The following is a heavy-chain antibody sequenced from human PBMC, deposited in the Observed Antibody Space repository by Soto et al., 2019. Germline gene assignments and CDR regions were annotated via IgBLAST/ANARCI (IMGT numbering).Heavy chain of an antibody. D-gene: IGHD2-2*01. V-gene: IGHV4-4*02. CDR3: ARDSCSSTSCYVNY. CDR1: GRPISSSNW. CDR2: IYHIGTT. Sequence: QVQLQESAPGLVKPSGTLSLTCAVSGRPISSSNWWSWVRQPPGKGLEWIGEIYHIGTTNYNPSLKSRVTIPVDKSKNQFSLKLSYVTAADTAVYYCARDSCSSTSCYVNYWGQGTLVTVSS. J-gene: IGHJ4*02.